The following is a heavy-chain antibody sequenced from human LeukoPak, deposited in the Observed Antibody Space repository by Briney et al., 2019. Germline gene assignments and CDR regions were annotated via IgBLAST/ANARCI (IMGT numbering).Heavy chain of an antibody. CDR3: ARDEFEYCSGSSCALRYDF. J-gene: IGHJ4*02. CDR2: ISSGGSTI. D-gene: IGHD2-2*01. CDR1: GFAFSSYS. V-gene: IGHV3-48*04. Sequence: GGSLRLSCAASGFAFSSYSMNWVRQAPGKGLEWVSYISSGGSTIFYADSVQGRFTISRDNAKNSMYLQMKSLRAEDTAVYYCARDEFEYCSGSSCALRYDFWGQGTLVTVSS.